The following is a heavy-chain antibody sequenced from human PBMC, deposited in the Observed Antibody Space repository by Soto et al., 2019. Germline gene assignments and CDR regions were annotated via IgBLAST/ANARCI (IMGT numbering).Heavy chain of an antibody. D-gene: IGHD1-20*01. J-gene: IGHJ6*02. CDR1: EFTFDKYY. CDR2: IKPDGSEQ. Sequence: GGSLRLSCAASEFTFDKYYMTWVRQAPGKGPEWVANIKPDGSEQYYVDSVKGRFTISRDNANNSLYLQMNSLRAEDTAVYFCARANWNYYYGFDVWGQGTRVTVSS. V-gene: IGHV3-7*01. CDR3: ARANWNYYYGFDV.